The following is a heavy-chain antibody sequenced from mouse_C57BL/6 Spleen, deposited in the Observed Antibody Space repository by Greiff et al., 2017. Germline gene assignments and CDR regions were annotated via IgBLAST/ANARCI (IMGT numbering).Heavy chain of an antibody. J-gene: IGHJ2*01. V-gene: IGHV1-53*01. CDR3: ARIKVAGDYVDY. Sequence: QVQLQQPGTELVKPGASVKLSCKASGYTFTSYWMHWVKQRPGQGLEWIGNINPSNGGTNYNEKFKSKATLTVDKTSSTAYMQLSSLTSEDSAGYYCARIKVAGDYVDYWGQGTTLTGSS. CDR2: INPSNGGT. D-gene: IGHD1-3*01. CDR1: GYTFTSYW.